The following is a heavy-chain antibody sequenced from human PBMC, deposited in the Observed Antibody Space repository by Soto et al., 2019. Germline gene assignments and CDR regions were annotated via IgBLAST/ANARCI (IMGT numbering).Heavy chain of an antibody. CDR1: GFSLSTSGVG. V-gene: IGHV2-5*02. Sequence: QITLKESGPTLVKPTQTLTLTCTFSGFSLSTSGVGVGWIRQPPGKALEWLALIYWDDDKHYSPSLKSRLSITKDTSKNQVVLTMTNMDPVDTATYCCAHSPSSSWPNFFDYWGQGTLVTVSS. CDR3: AHSPSSSWPNFFDY. CDR2: IYWDDDK. J-gene: IGHJ4*02. D-gene: IGHD6-13*01.